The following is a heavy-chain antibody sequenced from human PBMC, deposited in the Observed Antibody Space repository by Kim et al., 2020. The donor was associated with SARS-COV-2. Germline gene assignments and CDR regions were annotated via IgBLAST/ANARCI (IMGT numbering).Heavy chain of an antibody. Sequence: GGSLRLSCAASGFTFSSYGMHWVRQAPGKGLEWVAVISYDGSNKYYADSVKGRFTISRDNSKNTLYLQMNSLRAEDTAVYYCARVPVLRYLSGYYYGMDVWGQGTTVTVSS. CDR1: GFTFSSYG. CDR2: ISYDGSNK. D-gene: IGHD3-9*01. V-gene: IGHV3-30*12. CDR3: ARVPVLRYLSGYYYGMDV. J-gene: IGHJ6*02.